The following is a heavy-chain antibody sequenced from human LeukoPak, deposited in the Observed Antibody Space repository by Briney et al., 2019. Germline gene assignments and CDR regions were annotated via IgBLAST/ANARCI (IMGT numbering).Heavy chain of an antibody. CDR3: AREVRGNLDY. Sequence: GRSLRLSCAASGFTFSNYALHWVRQSPGKGLEWVAVISYDGSNKFYADSVRGRFSISRDSSKNTLYLQMHSLRSEDTAVYYCAREVRGNLDYWGQGTLVTVSS. CDR2: ISYDGSNK. V-gene: IGHV3-30*04. CDR1: GFTFSNYA. J-gene: IGHJ4*02. D-gene: IGHD2-15*01.